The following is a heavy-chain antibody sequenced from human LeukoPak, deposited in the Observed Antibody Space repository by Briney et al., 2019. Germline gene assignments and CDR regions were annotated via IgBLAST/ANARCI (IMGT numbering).Heavy chain of an antibody. CDR2: VSGSGSST. D-gene: IGHD3-22*01. V-gene: IGHV3-23*01. Sequence: GGCLRLSCAASGFTFSSYAMSWGRQAPGKGLEWVSGVSGSGSSTYYADSGKGRFTVSRDNSKDTLYLPMNSLRAEDTAVYYCAKDTIDYYDNSGYYRGWGQGTLVTVSS. J-gene: IGHJ4*02. CDR1: GFTFSSYA. CDR3: AKDTIDYYDNSGYYRG.